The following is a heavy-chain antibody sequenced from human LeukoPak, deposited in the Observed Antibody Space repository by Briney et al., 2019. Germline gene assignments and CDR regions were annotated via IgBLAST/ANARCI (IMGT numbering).Heavy chain of an antibody. CDR2: INSDGSRT. CDR3: ARVLTGSWDWFDP. Sequence: GSLRLSCAASGFTFDDYAMHWVRQAPGKGLVWVSRINSDGSRTNYADSVKGRFTISRDNAKNTLYLQMSSLRAEDTAVYYCARVLTGSWDWFDPWGQGTLVTVSS. CDR1: GFTFDDYA. D-gene: IGHD2-8*02. V-gene: IGHV3-74*01. J-gene: IGHJ5*02.